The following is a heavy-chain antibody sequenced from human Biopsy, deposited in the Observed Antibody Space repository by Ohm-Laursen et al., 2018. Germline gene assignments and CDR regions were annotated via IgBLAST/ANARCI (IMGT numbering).Heavy chain of an antibody. CDR2: INHTGST. D-gene: IGHD6-19*01. V-gene: IGHV4-34*01. Sequence: TLSLTCAVSSGSISGNYWGWIRQPPGKGLEWMVEINHTGSTKYNPSLMSRVTISIDTSKSQFSLKLYSVTAADTAVYYCARVEAGTNDAFDLWGQGTMVVVSS. CDR3: ARVEAGTNDAFDL. J-gene: IGHJ3*01. CDR1: SGSISGNY.